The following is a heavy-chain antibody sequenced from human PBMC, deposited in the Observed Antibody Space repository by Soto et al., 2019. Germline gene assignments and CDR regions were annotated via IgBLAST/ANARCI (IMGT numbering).Heavy chain of an antibody. Sequence: QVQLVESGGGVVQPGRSLRLSCAASGFTFSTYGMHWVRQAPGKGLEWVAVIWSDGSNKYYADSVKGRFTISRDNSKSTLFLQMNSLRAEDTAMYDCARRGSGTYSFDYWGQGTLVTVSS. V-gene: IGHV3-33*01. CDR1: GFTFSTYG. J-gene: IGHJ4*02. CDR3: ARRGSGTYSFDY. CDR2: IWSDGSNK. D-gene: IGHD1-26*01.